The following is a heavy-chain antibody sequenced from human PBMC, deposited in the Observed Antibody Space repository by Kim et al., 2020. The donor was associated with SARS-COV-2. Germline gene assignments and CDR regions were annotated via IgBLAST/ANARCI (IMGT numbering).Heavy chain of an antibody. J-gene: IGHJ4*02. Sequence: GGSLRLSCAASGLTFGSYWMHWVRQAPGKGLVWVSRISSDGSTIYAASAKGRLTISRDNAKNAPYLQMNSLRAEDTAAYYCVGSTGYPTIWGQGTLVTVS. CDR1: GLTFGSYW. CDR3: VGSTGYPTI. V-gene: IGHV3-74*01. D-gene: IGHD3-22*01. CDR2: ISSDGST.